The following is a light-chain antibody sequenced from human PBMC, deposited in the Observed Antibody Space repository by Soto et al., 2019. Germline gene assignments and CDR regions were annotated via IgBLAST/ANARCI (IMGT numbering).Light chain of an antibody. CDR1: SSNIGAGYD. CDR3: QSYDSSLSGRGV. V-gene: IGLV1-40*01. J-gene: IGLJ2*01. Sequence: QSVLTQPPSVSGAPGQRVTISCTGSSSNIGAGYDVHWYQQLPGTAPKLLIYGNSNRPSGVPDRFSGSKSGTSASPAITGLQAEDEADYYCQSYDSSLSGRGVFGGGTKVTVL. CDR2: GNS.